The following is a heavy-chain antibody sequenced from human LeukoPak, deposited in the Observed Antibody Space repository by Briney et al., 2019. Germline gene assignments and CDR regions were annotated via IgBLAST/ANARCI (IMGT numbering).Heavy chain of an antibody. CDR1: GGSFSGYY. V-gene: IGHV4-34*01. D-gene: IGHD3-10*01. Sequence: SETLSLTCAVYGGSFSGYYWSWIRQPPGKGLEWIGEINHSGSTNYNPSLKSRVTISVDTSKNQFSLKLSSVTAADTAVYYCARRGRRVILWFGESVAGFDYWGQGTLVTVSS. CDR3: ARRGRRVILWFGESVAGFDY. CDR2: INHSGST. J-gene: IGHJ4*02.